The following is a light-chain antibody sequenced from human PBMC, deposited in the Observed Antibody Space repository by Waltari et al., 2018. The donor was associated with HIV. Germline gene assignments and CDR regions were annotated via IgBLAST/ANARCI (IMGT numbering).Light chain of an antibody. Sequence: YALTQPPSVSVAPGRTASIAREGNNIGDKSVHCYQQKPGQAPILVIYYDTDRPSGIPERFSGSNSGNTASLIISRVEAGDEADYYCQVWDTTTDQYVFGTGTKVTV. CDR1: NIGDKS. J-gene: IGLJ1*01. V-gene: IGLV3-21*04. CDR2: YDT. CDR3: QVWDTTTDQYV.